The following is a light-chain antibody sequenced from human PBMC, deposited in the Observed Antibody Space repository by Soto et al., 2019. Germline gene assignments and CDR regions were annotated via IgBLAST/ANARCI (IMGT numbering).Light chain of an antibody. V-gene: IGKV3-20*01. CDR1: QTIRSNY. CDR2: GAS. J-gene: IGKJ1*01. CDR3: QQYGISPWT. Sequence: ETVLTQSPGTLSLSPGERATLSCRASQTIRSNYLAWYRQTPGQAPRLLIYGASNRATGIADRFSGSGSGTYFTLILSRLEPEDFALYYCQQYGISPWTVGQGTKVEIK.